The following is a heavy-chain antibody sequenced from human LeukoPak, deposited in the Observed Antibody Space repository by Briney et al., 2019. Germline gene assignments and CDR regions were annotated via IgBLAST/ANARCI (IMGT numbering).Heavy chain of an antibody. CDR2: INPSGGST. D-gene: IGHD6-6*01. V-gene: IGHV1-46*01. Sequence: ASVKVSCKASGYTFTSYDINWVRQATGQGLEWMGIINPSGGSTSYAQKFQGRVTMTRDMSTSTVYMELSSLRSEDTAVYYCARTNPRSSSLALPFDPWGQGTLVTVSS. J-gene: IGHJ5*02. CDR1: GYTFTSYD. CDR3: ARTNPRSSSLALPFDP.